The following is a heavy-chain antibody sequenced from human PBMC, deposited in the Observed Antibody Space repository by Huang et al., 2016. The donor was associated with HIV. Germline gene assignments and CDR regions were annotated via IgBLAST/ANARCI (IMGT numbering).Heavy chain of an antibody. Sequence: QVQLQQWGAGVLKPSETLSLTCAVYGESFNNYYWSWVRQLPGRRLEWIGEINHRATTNYNPSLKTRVTMSVDPSKKQFSLRLASVTAADTAVYYCARVPTPSYYDPWNISPAHEDVYYYNMDVWGQGTTVIVSS. D-gene: IGHD3-10*01. CDR2: INHRATT. CDR1: GESFNNYY. CDR3: ARVPTPSYYDPWNISPAHEDVYYYNMDV. V-gene: IGHV4-34*02. J-gene: IGHJ6*02.